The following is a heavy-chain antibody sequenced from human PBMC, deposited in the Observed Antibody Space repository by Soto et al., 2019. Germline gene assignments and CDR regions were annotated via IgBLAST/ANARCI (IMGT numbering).Heavy chain of an antibody. CDR1: GFTFSSYA. J-gene: IGHJ4*02. V-gene: IGHV3-23*01. Sequence: GGSLRLSCAASGFTFSSYAMRWIRQAPGKGLEWVSGISGSGGSTYYADSVKGRFTISRDNSKNTLYLQMNSLRAEDTALYYCAKARPYDSSGYQYPFDYWGQGTLVTVSS. D-gene: IGHD3-22*01. CDR3: AKARPYDSSGYQYPFDY. CDR2: ISGSGGST.